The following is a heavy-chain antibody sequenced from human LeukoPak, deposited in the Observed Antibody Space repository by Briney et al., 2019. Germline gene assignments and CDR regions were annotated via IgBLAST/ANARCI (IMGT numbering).Heavy chain of an antibody. CDR2: IYTSGST. CDR3: ARDGYYYGSGSLSYFDY. CDR1: GGSISSYY. V-gene: IGHV4-4*07. J-gene: IGHJ4*02. Sequence: PWETLSLTCTVSGGSISSYYWSWIRQPAGKGLEWIGRIYTSGSTNYNPSLKSRVTMSVDTSKNQFSLKLSSVTAADTAVYYCARDGYYYGSGSLSYFDYWGQGTLVTVSS. D-gene: IGHD3-10*01.